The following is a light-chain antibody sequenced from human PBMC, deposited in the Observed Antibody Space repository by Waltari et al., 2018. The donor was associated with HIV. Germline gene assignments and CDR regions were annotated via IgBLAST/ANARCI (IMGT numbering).Light chain of an antibody. J-gene: IGLJ1*01. V-gene: IGLV2-23*02. Sequence: YPHHPGTAPQLLIYKISSRPSGVSNRFSGSKSGNTASLAITGLQAEDEADYYCCSYAGSSTLYVFGSGTKVTVL. CDR2: KIS. CDR3: CSYAGSSTLYV.